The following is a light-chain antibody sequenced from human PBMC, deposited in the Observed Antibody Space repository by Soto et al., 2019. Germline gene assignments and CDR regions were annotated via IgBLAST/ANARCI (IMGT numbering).Light chain of an antibody. CDR3: YSYAGENLYV. J-gene: IGLJ1*01. CDR2: EGT. Sequence: SALTQPASVSASPGQSITIPCTGTSSDVGSYNLVSWFQQHPGKVPKLLIYEGTKRPSGLSDRFSGSKSGNTASLTISGPQAEDEADYYCYSYAGENLYVFGTGTKVTVL. V-gene: IGLV2-23*01. CDR1: SSDVGSYNL.